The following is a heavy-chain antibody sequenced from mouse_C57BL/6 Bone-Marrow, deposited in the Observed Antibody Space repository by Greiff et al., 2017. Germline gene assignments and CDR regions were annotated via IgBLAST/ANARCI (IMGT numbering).Heavy chain of an antibody. J-gene: IGHJ4*01. V-gene: IGHV1-64*01. CDR3: ARAYGSSYAYAMDY. CDR2: IHPNSGST. CDR1: GYTFTSYW. D-gene: IGHD1-1*01. Sequence: QVQLQQPGAELVKPGASVKLSCKASGYTFTSYWMHWVKQRPGQGLEWIGMIHPNSGSTNYNEKFKSKATLTVDTSSSTAYMQLSSLTSEDSAVYYCARAYGSSYAYAMDYWGQGTSVTVSS.